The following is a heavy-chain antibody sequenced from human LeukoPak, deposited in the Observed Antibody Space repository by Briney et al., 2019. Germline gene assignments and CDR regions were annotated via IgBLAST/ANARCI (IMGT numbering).Heavy chain of an antibody. CDR2: IYYSGST. Sequence: SQTLSLTCTVSGGSISSGGYYWSWIRQHPGKGLEWIGCIYYSGSTYYNPSLKSRVTISVDTSKNQFSLKLSSVTAADTAVYYCAALRTTVTRALDYWGQGTLVTVSS. CDR1: GGSISSGGYY. V-gene: IGHV4-31*03. J-gene: IGHJ4*02. CDR3: AALRTTVTRALDY. D-gene: IGHD4-17*01.